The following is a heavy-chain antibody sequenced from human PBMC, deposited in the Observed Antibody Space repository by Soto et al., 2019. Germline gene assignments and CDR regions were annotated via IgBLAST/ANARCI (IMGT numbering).Heavy chain of an antibody. J-gene: IGHJ4*02. D-gene: IGHD3-10*01. CDR2: MNPNSGNT. Sequence: GASVKVSCKASGYTFTSYDINWVRQATGQGLEWMGWMNPNSGNTGYAQKFQGRVTMTRNTSISTAYMELSSLRSEDTAVYYCARVSYYYGSGSYYGFDYWGQGTLVTVSS. CDR3: ARVSYYYGSGSYYGFDY. V-gene: IGHV1-8*01. CDR1: GYTFTSYD.